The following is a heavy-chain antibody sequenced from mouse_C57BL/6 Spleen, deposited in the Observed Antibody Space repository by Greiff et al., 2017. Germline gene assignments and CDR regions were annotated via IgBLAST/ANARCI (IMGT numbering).Heavy chain of an antibody. CDR2: INYDGSST. D-gene: IGHD1-1*01. J-gene: IGHJ1*03. Sequence: EVMLVESEGGLVQPGSSMKLSCTASGFTFSDYYMAWVRQVPEKGLEWVANINYDGSSTYYLDSLKSRFIISRDNAKNILYLQMSSLKSEDTATYYCARERTEVVAVYFGVLGTRTPVTIS. CDR1: GFTFSDYY. V-gene: IGHV5-16*01. CDR3: ARERTEVVAVYFGV.